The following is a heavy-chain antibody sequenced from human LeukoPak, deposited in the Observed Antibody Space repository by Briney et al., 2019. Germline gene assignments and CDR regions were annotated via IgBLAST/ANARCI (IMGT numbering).Heavy chain of an antibody. CDR3: ARTRSQWLSSGFDY. CDR1: GHSFTSYG. D-gene: IGHD6-19*01. J-gene: IGHJ4*02. CDR2: MSAYNGKT. Sequence: ASVKVSCKASGHSFTSYGFNWVRQAPGQGLEWMGWMSAYNGKTNYAHSLQGRVTVTADTSTGTAYMELRSLRSDDTAVYYCARTRSQWLSSGFDYWGQGTLVTVSS. V-gene: IGHV1-18*01.